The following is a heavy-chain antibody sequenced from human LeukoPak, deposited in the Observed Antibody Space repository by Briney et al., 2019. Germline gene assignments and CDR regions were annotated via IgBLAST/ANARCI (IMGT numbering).Heavy chain of an antibody. Sequence: GASVKVSCKASGYTFTSYGISWVRQAPGQGLEWMGWISAYNGNTNYAQKLQGRVTMTTDTSTSTAYMELRSLRSDDTAVYYCARGVVVTAIHPHFDYWGQGTLVTVSS. CDR3: ARGVVVTAIHPHFDY. CDR1: GYTFTSYG. CDR2: ISAYNGNT. V-gene: IGHV1-18*01. J-gene: IGHJ4*02. D-gene: IGHD2-21*02.